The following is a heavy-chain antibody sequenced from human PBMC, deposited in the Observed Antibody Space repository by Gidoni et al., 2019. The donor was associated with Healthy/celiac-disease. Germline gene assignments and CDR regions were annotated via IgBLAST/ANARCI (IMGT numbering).Heavy chain of an antibody. D-gene: IGHD6-19*01. J-gene: IGHJ6*02. CDR1: GGSISSSSYS. CDR3: ARETAAVAGPSGYYYGMDV. V-gene: IGHV4-39*07. CDR2: IYYSGST. Sequence: QLQLQASGPGLVKPSETLSLTCTVSGGSISSSSYSWGWIRQPPGKGLEWIGSIYYSGSTYYNPSIKSRVTISVDTSKNQFSLKLSSVTAADTAVYYCARETAAVAGPSGYYYGMDVWGQGTTVTVSS.